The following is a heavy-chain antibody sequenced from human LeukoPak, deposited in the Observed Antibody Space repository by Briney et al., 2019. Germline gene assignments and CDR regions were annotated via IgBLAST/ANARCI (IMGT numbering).Heavy chain of an antibody. D-gene: IGHD2-15*01. CDR2: IYYSGST. CDR1: GGSISSYY. Sequence: SETLSLTCTVSGGSISSYYWSWIRQPPRKGLEWIGYIYYSGSTNYNPSLKSRVTISVDTSKNQFSLKLSSVTAADTAVYYCARGPREDIVVVVAAGHWYFDLWGRGTLVTVSS. V-gene: IGHV4-59*01. CDR3: ARGPREDIVVVVAAGHWYFDL. J-gene: IGHJ2*01.